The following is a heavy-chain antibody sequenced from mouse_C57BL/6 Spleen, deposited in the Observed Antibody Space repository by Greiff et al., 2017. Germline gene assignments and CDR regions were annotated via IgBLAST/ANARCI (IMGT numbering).Heavy chain of an antibody. Sequence: VQLKESGGGLVKPGGSLKLSCAASGFTFSDYGMHWVRQAPEKGLEWVAYISSGSSTIYYADTVKGRFTSSRDNAKNTLVLHMPSLRSDDTAMYDCARGNGGDYWGQGTTLTVSS. CDR2: ISSGSSTI. CDR3: ARGNGGDY. V-gene: IGHV5-17*01. J-gene: IGHJ2*01. CDR1: GFTFSDYG.